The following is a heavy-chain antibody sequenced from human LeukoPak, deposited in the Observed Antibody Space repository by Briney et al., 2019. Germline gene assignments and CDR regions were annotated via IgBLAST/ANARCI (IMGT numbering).Heavy chain of an antibody. D-gene: IGHD5-18*01. V-gene: IGHV4-59*08. Sequence: KPSETLSLTCTVSGSSISSYYWSWIRQPPGKGLEWIGYIYYSGSTNYNPSLKSRVTISVDTSKNQFSLKLSSVTAADTAVYYCARQTRGYSYGSLSPFDYWGQGTLVTVSS. CDR3: ARQTRGYSYGSLSPFDY. CDR2: IYYSGST. CDR1: GSSISSYY. J-gene: IGHJ4*02.